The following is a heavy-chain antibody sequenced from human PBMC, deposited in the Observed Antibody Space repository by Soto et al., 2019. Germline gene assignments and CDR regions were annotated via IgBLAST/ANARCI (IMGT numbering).Heavy chain of an antibody. V-gene: IGHV1-18*01. J-gene: IGHJ6*02. CDR3: ASGYCANGVCYTPGPYYGMDV. D-gene: IGHD2-8*01. CDR2: ISAYNGKT. Sequence: GASVKVSCKASGYTFSTYGITWVRQAPGQGLEWMGWISAYNGKTNYAQKLQGRVTMTTDTSTTTAYMELRSLRSDDTAVYYCASGYCANGVCYTPGPYYGMDVWGQGTTVTVSS. CDR1: GYTFSTYG.